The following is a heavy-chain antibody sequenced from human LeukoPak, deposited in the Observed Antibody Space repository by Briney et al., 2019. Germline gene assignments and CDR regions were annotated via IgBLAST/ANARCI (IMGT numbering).Heavy chain of an antibody. D-gene: IGHD3-10*01. J-gene: IGHJ4*02. Sequence: HAGGSLRLSCAASGFTFSNHAMSWVRQAPGKGLEWVSGISDSGGLTYCADSVKGRCTISRDNSKNTLYLQVNSLRADDTAIYYCAKVYGEQPSVYFDYWGQGNLVTVSS. V-gene: IGHV3-23*01. CDR2: ISDSGGLT. CDR3: AKVYGEQPSVYFDY. CDR1: GFTFSNHA.